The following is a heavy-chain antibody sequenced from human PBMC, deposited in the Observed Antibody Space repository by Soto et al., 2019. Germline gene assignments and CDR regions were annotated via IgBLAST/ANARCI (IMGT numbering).Heavy chain of an antibody. CDR1: GGTFSSYA. V-gene: IGHV1-69*13. CDR3: AREEAGITQSRYDY. Sequence: SVKVSCKASGGTFSSYAISWVRQAPGQGLEWMGGIIPIFGTANYAQKFQGRVTITADESTSTAYMELSSLRSEDTAVYYCAREEAGITQSRYDYWGQGTLVTVS. J-gene: IGHJ4*02. CDR2: IIPIFGTA. D-gene: IGHD1-7*01.